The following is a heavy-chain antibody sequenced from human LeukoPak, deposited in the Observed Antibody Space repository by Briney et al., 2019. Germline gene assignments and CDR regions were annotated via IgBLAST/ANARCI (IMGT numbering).Heavy chain of an antibody. CDR2: INPSGGST. D-gene: IGHD3-22*01. Sequence: ASVKVSCKASGYTFTSYYMHWVRQAPGQGLEWMGIINPSGGSTSYAQKFQGRVTMTRDTSTSTVYMELSSLRSEDTAVYYCARFRYYDSSGSYAFDIWGQGTMVTVSS. CDR3: ARFRYYDSSGSYAFDI. CDR1: GYTFTSYY. V-gene: IGHV1-46*01. J-gene: IGHJ3*02.